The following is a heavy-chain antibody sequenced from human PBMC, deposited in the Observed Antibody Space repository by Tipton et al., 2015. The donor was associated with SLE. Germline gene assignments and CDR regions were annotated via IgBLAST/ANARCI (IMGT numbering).Heavy chain of an antibody. CDR1: GGSFSHYY. J-gene: IGHJ4*02. CDR2: INHTGST. Sequence: TLSLTCAVYGGSFSHYYWSWIRQPPGKGLEWIGEINHTGSTKYNPSLKSRVSISLDTSKNHFSLELSSVTAADTAVYYCAGREDLVVKISYLDYWGQGILVTVSS. D-gene: IGHD2-15*01. V-gene: IGHV4-34*01. CDR3: AGREDLVVKISYLDY.